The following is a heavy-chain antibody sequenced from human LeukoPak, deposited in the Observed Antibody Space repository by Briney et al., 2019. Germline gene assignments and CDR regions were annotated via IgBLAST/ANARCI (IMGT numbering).Heavy chain of an antibody. V-gene: IGHV4-34*01. D-gene: IGHD6-19*01. CDR3: ARGSAVAGSFDY. CDR2: INHSGST. CDR1: GGSFSGYY. J-gene: IGHJ4*02. Sequence: PSETLSLTCAVYGGSFSGYYWSWIRQPPGKGLEWIGEINHSGSTNYNLSLKSRVTISVDTSKNQFSLKLSSVTAADTAVYYCARGSAVAGSFDYWGQGTLVTVSS.